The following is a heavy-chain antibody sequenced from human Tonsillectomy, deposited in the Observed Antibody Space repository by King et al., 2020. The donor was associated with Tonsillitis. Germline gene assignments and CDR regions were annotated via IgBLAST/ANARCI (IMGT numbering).Heavy chain of an antibody. CDR1: GGSINGYY. Sequence: QLQESGPGLVKPSETLSLTCSVSGGSINGYYWSWIRQPAGEGLEWCWRIHSSGTTTYNASLKGQVTMSVDTPKNQFSLRLTAVTAADTAVYYCARGPKGLDVWGQGTTVTVSS. V-gene: IGHV4-4*07. J-gene: IGHJ6*02. CDR3: ARGPKGLDV. CDR2: IHSSGTT.